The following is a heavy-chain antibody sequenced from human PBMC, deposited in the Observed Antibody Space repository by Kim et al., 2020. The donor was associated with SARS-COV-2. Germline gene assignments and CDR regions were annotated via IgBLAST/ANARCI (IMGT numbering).Heavy chain of an antibody. D-gene: IGHD3-16*02. CDR3: AIPDNVAVPPSIVGSENSNLFEP. Sequence: ASVKVSCTASGYTFTDYYIHWVRQAPGQGLEWMGRVDSNTGRTDFAQKFQGRVTMTTDTSIATAYFSLSGLKYDDTAIYYCAIPDNVAVPPSIVGSENSNLFEPWGQGTLAT. V-gene: IGHV1-2*06. CDR2: VDSNTGRT. J-gene: IGHJ5*01. CDR1: GYTFTDYY.